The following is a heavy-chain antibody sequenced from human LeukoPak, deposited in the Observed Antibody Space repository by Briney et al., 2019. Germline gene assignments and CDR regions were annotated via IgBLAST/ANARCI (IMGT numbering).Heavy chain of an antibody. V-gene: IGHV4-38-2*01. D-gene: IGHD2-15*01. CDR3: ARCAANYYYDY. CDR1: GYSISSGYY. Sequence: PSETLSLTCAVSGYSISSGYYWGWIRQPPGKGLEWIGSIYHSGSTYYNPSLKSRVTISVDTSKNQFSLKLSSVTAADTAVYYCARCAANYYYDYCGQGTLVTVSS. J-gene: IGHJ4*02. CDR2: IYHSGST.